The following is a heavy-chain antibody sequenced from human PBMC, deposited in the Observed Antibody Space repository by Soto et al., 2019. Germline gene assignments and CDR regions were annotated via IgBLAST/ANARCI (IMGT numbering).Heavy chain of an antibody. CDR2: IYTSGST. V-gene: IGHV4-4*07. CDR3: ARDLGLLERGGVDY. J-gene: IGHJ4*02. D-gene: IGHD1-1*01. CDR1: GGSISSYY. Sequence: QVQLQESGPGLVKPSETLSLTCTVSGGSISSYYWSWIRQPAGKGLEWIGRIYTSGSTNYNPSLKSRVTIAVDTPKNQFALKLGSVPAADTAVYYCARDLGLLERGGVDYWGQGTLVTVSS.